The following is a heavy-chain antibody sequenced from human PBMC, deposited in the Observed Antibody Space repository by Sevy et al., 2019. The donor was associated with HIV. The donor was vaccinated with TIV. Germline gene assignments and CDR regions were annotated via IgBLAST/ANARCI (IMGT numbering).Heavy chain of an antibody. Sequence: SETLSLTCAVYGGSFSGYYWSWIRQPPGKGLEWIGEINHSGSTNYNPSLKSRVTISVDTSKNQFSRMLSPVTAADTAVYYCARALADYDILTGYYRGAYYFDYWGQGTLVTVSS. V-gene: IGHV4-34*01. CDR1: GGSFSGYY. D-gene: IGHD3-9*01. J-gene: IGHJ4*02. CDR2: INHSGST. CDR3: ARALADYDILTGYYRGAYYFDY.